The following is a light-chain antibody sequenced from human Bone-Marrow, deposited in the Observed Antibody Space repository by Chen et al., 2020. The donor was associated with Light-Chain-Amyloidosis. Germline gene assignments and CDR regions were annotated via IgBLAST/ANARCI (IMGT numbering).Light chain of an antibody. Sequence: SYELTQPPSVSVSPGQTARITCSGDDLPTKYAYGYQQKPGQAPVLVIHRDTERPSGISERCSGCSTRTTATMSISGGQADDEADYRWHSADSSGPYEVVCGGGTKLTVL. J-gene: IGLJ2*01. CDR3: HSADSSGPYEVV. CDR1: DLPTKY. CDR2: RDT. V-gene: IGLV3-25*03.